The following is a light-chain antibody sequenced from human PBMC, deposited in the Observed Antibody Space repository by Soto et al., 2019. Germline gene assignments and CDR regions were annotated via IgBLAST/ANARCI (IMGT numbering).Light chain of an antibody. V-gene: IGLV2-23*01. Sequence: QSALTQPASASGSPGQSITISCTGTSSDVGSYNLVSWYQQHPGRAPKLMIFEGNKRPSGIPTRFSGSKSGNTASLTISGLQAEDEADYYCCSYATGDSAVFGGGTKLTVL. CDR1: SSDVGSYNL. J-gene: IGLJ7*01. CDR3: CSYATGDSAV. CDR2: EGN.